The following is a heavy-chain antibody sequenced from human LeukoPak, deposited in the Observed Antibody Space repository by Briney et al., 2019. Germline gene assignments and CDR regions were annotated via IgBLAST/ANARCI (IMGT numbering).Heavy chain of an antibody. D-gene: IGHD1-26*01. CDR2: ISAYNGNT. V-gene: IGHV1-18*01. J-gene: IGHJ1*01. CDR1: GYTFTSYG. CDR3: ARDAPPSWELLNAEYFQH. Sequence: ASVKVSCKASGYTFTSYGISWVRQAPGQGLEWMGWISAYNGNTSYAQKLQGRVTMTTDTSTSTAYMELRSLRSDDTAVYYCARDAPPSWELLNAEYFQHWGQGTLVTVSS.